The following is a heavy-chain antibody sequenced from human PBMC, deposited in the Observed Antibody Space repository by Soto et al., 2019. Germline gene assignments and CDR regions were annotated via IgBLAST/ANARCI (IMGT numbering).Heavy chain of an antibody. D-gene: IGHD3-22*01. J-gene: IGHJ4*02. V-gene: IGHV1-69*13. CDR3: ARYDSSGYYYYYFDY. CDR2: IIPIFGTA. Sequence: ASVKVSCKASGGTFSSYAISWVRQAPGQGLEWMGGIIPIFGTANYAQKFQGRVTITADESTSTAYMELSSLRSEDTAVYYCARYDSSGYYYYYFDYWGQGTLVTVSS. CDR1: GGTFSSYA.